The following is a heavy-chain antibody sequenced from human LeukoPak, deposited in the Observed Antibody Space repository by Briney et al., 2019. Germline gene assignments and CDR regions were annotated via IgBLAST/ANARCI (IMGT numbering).Heavy chain of an antibody. V-gene: IGHV4-39*01. CDR2: IYYSGST. D-gene: IGHD3-3*01. Sequence: SETLSLTCTVSGGSISSSSYYWGWIRQPPGKGLEWIGRIYYSGSTYYNPSLKSRVTISVDTSKNQFSLKLSSVTAADTAVYYCARHANQRFLEWFQAYNWGQGTLVTVSS. J-gene: IGHJ4*02. CDR3: ARHANQRFLEWFQAYN. CDR1: GGSISSSSYY.